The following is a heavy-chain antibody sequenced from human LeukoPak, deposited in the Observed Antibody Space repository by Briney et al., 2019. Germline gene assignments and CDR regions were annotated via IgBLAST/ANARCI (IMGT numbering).Heavy chain of an antibody. CDR1: GFSFSSYW. CDR2: INSDGSST. CDR3: ARGFGYDNILTY. Sequence: GGSLRLSCAASGFSFSSYWMHWVRHSPGKGLVWVSRINSDGSSTSYADSVKGRFTISRDNAKNTLYLQMNSLRAEDTAVYYCARGFGYDNILTYWGQGTLVTVSS. D-gene: IGHD5-12*01. V-gene: IGHV3-74*01. J-gene: IGHJ4*02.